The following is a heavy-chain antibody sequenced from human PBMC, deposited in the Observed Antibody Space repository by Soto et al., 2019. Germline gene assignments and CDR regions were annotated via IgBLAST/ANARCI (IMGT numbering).Heavy chain of an antibody. Sequence: ASVKVSCKASGGTFSSYTISWVRQAPGQGLEWMGRIIPILGIANYAQKFQGRVTITGDKSTSTAYMELSSLRSEDTAVYYCARDEGYCSSTSCSAFDYWGQGTLVTVSS. CDR2: IIPILGIA. CDR1: GGTFSSYT. CDR3: ARDEGYCSSTSCSAFDY. J-gene: IGHJ4*02. D-gene: IGHD2-2*01. V-gene: IGHV1-69*04.